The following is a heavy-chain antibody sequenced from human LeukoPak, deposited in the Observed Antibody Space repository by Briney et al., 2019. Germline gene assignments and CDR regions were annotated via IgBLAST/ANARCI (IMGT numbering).Heavy chain of an antibody. Sequence: ASVKVSCKASGYTFTDYYMHWVRQAPGQGLEWMGWINPNSGVTMYAQNFQGRVTMTRDTSISTAYMELSRLRSDDTAVYYCARLTYYDFWSGYNYAFDIWGQGTMVTVSS. D-gene: IGHD3-3*01. CDR3: ARLTYYDFWSGYNYAFDI. CDR2: INPNSGVT. J-gene: IGHJ3*02. CDR1: GYTFTDYY. V-gene: IGHV1-2*02.